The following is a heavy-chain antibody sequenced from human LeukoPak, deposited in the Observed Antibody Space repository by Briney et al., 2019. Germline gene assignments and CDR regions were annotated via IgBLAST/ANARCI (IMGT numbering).Heavy chain of an antibody. D-gene: IGHD3-3*01. CDR2: IYSGGST. J-gene: IGHJ4*02. V-gene: IGHV3-66*02. CDR1: GFTVSSNY. CDR3: AREYYDFWSGYR. Sequence: GGPLRLSCAASGFTVSSNYMSWVRQAPGKGLEWVSVIYSGGSTYYADSVKGRFTISRDNSKNTLYLQMNSLRAEDTAVYYCAREYYDFWSGYRWGQGTLVTVSS.